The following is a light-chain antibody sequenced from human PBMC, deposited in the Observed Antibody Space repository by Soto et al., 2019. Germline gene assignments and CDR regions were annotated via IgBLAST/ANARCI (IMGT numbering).Light chain of an antibody. CDR2: NVY. Sequence: QSALTQPASVSGSPGQSITISCTGTSSDVGAYNFVSWHQQHPGKAPKLMIYNVYDRPSGISYRFSGSESGNTASLTFSGLQGEDEADYYCSAYTVSRTYVFGTGTKVTVL. V-gene: IGLV2-14*03. CDR1: SSDVGAYNF. CDR3: SAYTVSRTYV. J-gene: IGLJ1*01.